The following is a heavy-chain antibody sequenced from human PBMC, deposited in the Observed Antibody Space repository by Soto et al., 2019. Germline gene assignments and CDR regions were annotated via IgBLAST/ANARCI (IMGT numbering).Heavy chain of an antibody. D-gene: IGHD3-16*01. CDR1: GFTFDDYY. CDR3: ARYTGGSYDY. Sequence: EVQLVESGGGLVQPGGSLRLSCAASGFTFDDYYMDWVRQVPGKGPEWIGRTRNKANNYAPEYVASVKDRFIISRDISKDSMYLQMHSLKAEDTAVYYCARYTGGSYDYWGQGALVIVSS. J-gene: IGHJ4*02. V-gene: IGHV3-72*01. CDR2: TRNKANNYAP.